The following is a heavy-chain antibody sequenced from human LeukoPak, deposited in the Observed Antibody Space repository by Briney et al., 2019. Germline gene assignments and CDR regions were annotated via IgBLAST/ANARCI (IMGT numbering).Heavy chain of an antibody. CDR2: ISSSSSYI. D-gene: IGHD6-13*01. CDR1: GFTFSNYA. CDR3: ARDSHSSSWIRTYYGMDV. Sequence: GGSLRLSCAASGFTFSNYAMSWVRQAPGKGLEWVSSISSSSSYIYYADSVKGRFTISRDNAKNSLYLQMNSLRAEDTAVYYCARDSHSSSWIRTYYGMDVWGQGTTVTVSS. J-gene: IGHJ6*02. V-gene: IGHV3-21*01.